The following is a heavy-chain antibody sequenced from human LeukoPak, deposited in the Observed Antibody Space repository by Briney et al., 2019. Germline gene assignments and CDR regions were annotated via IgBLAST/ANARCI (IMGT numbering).Heavy chain of an antibody. CDR2: IYTSGST. Sequence: SQTLPLTCTVSGGSISSGSYYWSWIRQPAGKGLEWIGRIYTSGSTNYNPSLKSRVTISVDTSKNQFSLKLSSVTAADTAVYYCARVVYCGGDCYSDYFDYWGQGTLVTVSS. CDR1: GGSISSGSYY. J-gene: IGHJ4*02. D-gene: IGHD2-21*02. CDR3: ARVVYCGGDCYSDYFDY. V-gene: IGHV4-61*02.